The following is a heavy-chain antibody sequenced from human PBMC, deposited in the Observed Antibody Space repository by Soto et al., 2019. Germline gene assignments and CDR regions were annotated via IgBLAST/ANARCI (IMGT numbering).Heavy chain of an antibody. J-gene: IGHJ4*02. D-gene: IGHD2-8*02. CDR3: TGEVASGY. CDR1: GFTVSTYG. Sequence: QVQLMESGGGVVQPGRSLRLSCAVSGFTVSTYGMHWVRQAPGKGLEWMAVISRDGGTKYYADSVKGRFTISRDNSGNTLFLEMNSLRGDDMAVYYCTGEVASGYWGQGTLVTVSS. CDR2: ISRDGGTK. V-gene: IGHV3-30*03.